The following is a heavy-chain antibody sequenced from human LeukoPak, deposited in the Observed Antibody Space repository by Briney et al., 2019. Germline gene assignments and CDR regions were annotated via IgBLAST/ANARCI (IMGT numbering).Heavy chain of an antibody. D-gene: IGHD2-15*01. V-gene: IGHV1-24*01. CDR2: FDPEDGET. J-gene: IGHJ5*02. CDR3: ATGIVVVVAATRDRHNWFDP. Sequence: ASVKVSCKASGGTFSSYAISWVRQAPGKGLEWMGGFDPEDGETIYAQKFQGRVTMTEDTSTDTAYMELSSLRSEDTAVYYCATGIVVVVAATRDRHNWFDPWGQGTLVTVSS. CDR1: GGTFSSYA.